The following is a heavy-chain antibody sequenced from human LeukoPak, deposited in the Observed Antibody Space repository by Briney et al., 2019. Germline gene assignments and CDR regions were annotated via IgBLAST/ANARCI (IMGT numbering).Heavy chain of an antibody. D-gene: IGHD6-19*01. CDR1: GYSFASSW. J-gene: IGHJ5*02. CDR3: ARLGNDRWQWLVHKRVNWFDP. Sequence: GESLKISCTASGYSFASSWIAWVRQMPGKGLEWMGIIFPDDSNTGYNPSFQGQVTISADKSISTAYLQWSSLKASDTAMYYCARLGNDRWQWLVHKRVNWFDPWGQGTLVTVSS. CDR2: IFPDDSNT. V-gene: IGHV5-51*01.